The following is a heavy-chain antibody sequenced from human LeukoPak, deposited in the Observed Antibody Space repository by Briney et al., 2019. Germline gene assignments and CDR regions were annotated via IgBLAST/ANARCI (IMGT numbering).Heavy chain of an antibody. Sequence: GGSLRLSCAASGFTVSSNYMSWVRQAPGKGLEWVSSISSSSSYIYYADSVKGRFTISRDNAKNSLYLQMNSLRAEDTAVYYCARDLPLGQLRFDYWGQGTLVTVSS. V-gene: IGHV3-21*01. CDR1: GFTVSSNY. CDR3: ARDLPLGQLRFDY. J-gene: IGHJ4*02. D-gene: IGHD6-6*01. CDR2: ISSSSSYI.